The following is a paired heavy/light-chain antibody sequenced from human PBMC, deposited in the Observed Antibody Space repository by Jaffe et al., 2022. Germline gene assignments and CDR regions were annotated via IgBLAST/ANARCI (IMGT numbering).Light chain of an antibody. V-gene: IGKV3-11*01. CDR2: DVS. Sequence: EIVLTQSPDTLSLSPGERATLSCRASQSISTYLAWYQQKAGQAPRLLIYDVSNRATGIPARFSGSGSGTDFTLTISSLEPEDFAVYYCQQRSKWPSTFGQGTRLEI. CDR1: QSISTY. J-gene: IGKJ5*01. CDR3: QQRSKWPST.
Heavy chain of an antibody. D-gene: IGHD4-17*01. CDR1: GFTFTTSG. J-gene: IGHJ3*01. Sequence: QLQLVESGGGVVQTGGSLRLSCAASGFTFTTSGMHWVRQAPGKGLEWVAFIRYDGTRTYYADSVNGRFTISRDNSKNTVYLQMNSLRSDDTAVHYCAKNFFDYGDNAGPFHAWGQGTMVTVSS. CDR2: IRYDGTRT. CDR3: AKNFFDYGDNAGPFHA. V-gene: IGHV3-30*02.